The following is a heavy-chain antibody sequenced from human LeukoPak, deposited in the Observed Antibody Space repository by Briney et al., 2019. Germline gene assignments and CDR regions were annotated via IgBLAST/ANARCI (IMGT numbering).Heavy chain of an antibody. Sequence: PGGSLRLSCAASGFTFSSYAMHWVRQAPGKGLVWVAIISYDGSNKYYADSVKGRFTISRDNSKNTLYLQINSLGAEDTAVYYCATDPDSSGYYYPIFDYWGQGTLVTVSS. CDR2: ISYDGSNK. CDR3: ATDPDSSGYYYPIFDY. V-gene: IGHV3-30-3*01. D-gene: IGHD3-22*01. J-gene: IGHJ4*02. CDR1: GFTFSSYA.